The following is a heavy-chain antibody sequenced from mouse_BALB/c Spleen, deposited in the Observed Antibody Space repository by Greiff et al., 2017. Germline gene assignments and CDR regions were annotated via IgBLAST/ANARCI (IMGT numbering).Heavy chain of an antibody. J-gene: IGHJ2*01. Sequence: VQLQQSGAELVRPGASVTLSCKASGYTFTDYEMHWVKQTPVHGLEWIGAIDPETGGTAYNQKFKGKATLTAYKSSSTAYMELRSLTSEDSAVYYCTRRGFDYWGQGTTLTVSS. CDR1: GYTFTDYE. CDR2: IDPETGGT. V-gene: IGHV1-15*01. CDR3: TRRGFDY.